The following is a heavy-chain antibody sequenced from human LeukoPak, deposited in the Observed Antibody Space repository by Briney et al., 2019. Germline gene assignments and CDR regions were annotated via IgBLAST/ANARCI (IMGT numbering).Heavy chain of an antibody. CDR3: AKTTTGYSYGGVIDY. CDR2: ISSSSSYI. V-gene: IGHV3-21*01. CDR1: GFTFSSYS. J-gene: IGHJ4*02. D-gene: IGHD5-18*01. Sequence: GGSLRLSCAASGFTFSSYSMNWVRQAPGKGLEWVSSISSSSSYIYYADSVKGRFTISRDNAKNSLYLQMNSLRAEDTAVYYCAKTTTGYSYGGVIDYWGQGTLVTVSS.